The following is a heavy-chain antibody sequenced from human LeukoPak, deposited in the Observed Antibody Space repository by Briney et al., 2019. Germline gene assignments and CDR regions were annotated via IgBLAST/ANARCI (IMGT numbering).Heavy chain of an antibody. V-gene: IGHV3-7*03. CDR3: ARSIPYGTTWYGRSDY. CDR2: IKPDGTTK. Sequence: GGSLRLSCVASGFTFTTFGIHWVRQAPGKGLEWVANIKPDGTTKFYVDSVKGRFTISRDNALNSLYLQMNSLRAEDTAIYYCARSIPYGTTWYGRSDYWGQGTLVTVSS. D-gene: IGHD6-13*01. CDR1: GFTFTTFG. J-gene: IGHJ4*02.